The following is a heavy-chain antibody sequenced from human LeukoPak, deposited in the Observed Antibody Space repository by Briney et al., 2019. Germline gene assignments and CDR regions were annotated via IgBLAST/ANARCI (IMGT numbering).Heavy chain of an antibody. Sequence: GGSLRLSCAASGFTFSSHAMSWVRQAPGKGLAWVSGITSSGAVTYYADSVKGRFTISRDNSKNTLYLQMNSLRAEDTAVYYCAGEMATISRDYWGQGTLVTVSS. D-gene: IGHD5-24*01. CDR1: GFTFSSHA. V-gene: IGHV3-23*01. J-gene: IGHJ4*02. CDR3: AGEMATISRDY. CDR2: ITSSGAVT.